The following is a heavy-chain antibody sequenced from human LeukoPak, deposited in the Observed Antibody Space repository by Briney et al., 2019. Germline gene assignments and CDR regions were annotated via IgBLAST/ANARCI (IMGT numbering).Heavy chain of an antibody. CDR1: GFTFSTYG. D-gene: IGHD2-8*01. V-gene: IGHV3-23*01. Sequence: GGSLRLSCAASGFTFSTYGMSWVRQAPGKGLEWVAIIGGSGETTIYGDSVKGRLTISRDNSKNTLYLQMNSLRAEDTAVYYCAKDSGYCTNGVCYMTGWFDPWGQGTLVTVSS. J-gene: IGHJ5*02. CDR3: AKDSGYCTNGVCYMTGWFDP. CDR2: IGGSGETT.